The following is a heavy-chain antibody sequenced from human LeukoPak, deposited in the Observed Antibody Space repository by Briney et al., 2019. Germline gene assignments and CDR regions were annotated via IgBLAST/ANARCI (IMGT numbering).Heavy chain of an antibody. Sequence: GGSLRLSCAASGFTLSSYAMSWVRQAPGKGLEWVSAISGSGGSTYYADSVKGRFTISRDNSKNTLYLQMNSLRAEDTAVYYCAKDLLVGATRGPFDYWGQGTLVTVSS. CDR3: AKDLLVGATRGPFDY. CDR2: ISGSGGST. CDR1: GFTLSSYA. J-gene: IGHJ4*02. V-gene: IGHV3-23*01. D-gene: IGHD1-26*01.